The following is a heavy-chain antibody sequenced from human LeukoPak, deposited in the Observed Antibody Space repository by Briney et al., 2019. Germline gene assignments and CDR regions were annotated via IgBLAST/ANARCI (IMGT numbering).Heavy chain of an antibody. CDR3: ARWSHSGHFDY. V-gene: IGHV3-21*01. Sequence: GGSLRLSCAASGFTFSSYSMNWVRQAPGKGLEWVSSISSSSYIYYADSVKGRFTISRDNAKNSLYLQMNSLRAEDTAVYYCARWSHSGHFDYWGQGTLVTVSS. D-gene: IGHD3-3*02. J-gene: IGHJ4*02. CDR2: ISSSSYI. CDR1: GFTFSSYS.